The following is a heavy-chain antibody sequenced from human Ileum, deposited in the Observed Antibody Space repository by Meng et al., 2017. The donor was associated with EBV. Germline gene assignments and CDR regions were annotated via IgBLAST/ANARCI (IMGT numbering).Heavy chain of an antibody. V-gene: IGHV4-4*02. J-gene: IGHJ4*02. CDR3: ASSDYYRSDY. CDR2: TSHSGST. CDR1: GGYIRRRDG. Sequence: VRLREGGRGLVSPLATLSLTCDGYGGYIRRRDGWSWVRQPPGKGLEWIGETSHSGSTNYSPSLKSRVTISLDKSKNQLSLKLNSVTAADTAVYYCASSDYYRSDYWGQGTLVTVSS. D-gene: IGHD3-22*01.